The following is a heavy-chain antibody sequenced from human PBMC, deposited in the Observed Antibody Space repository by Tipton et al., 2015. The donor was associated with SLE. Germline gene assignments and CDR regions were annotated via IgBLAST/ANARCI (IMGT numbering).Heavy chain of an antibody. V-gene: IGHV3-30*04. CDR3: ARGSFGVSAAIGPYYFYGMDV. CDR2: ISYDGSNK. CDR1: EITFSTYA. D-gene: IGHD2-2*02. Sequence: SLRLSCAASEITFSTYAMHWVRQAPGKGLEWVAVISYDGSNKYYADSVKGRFTISRDNSKNTLYLQMNSLRAEDTAVYYCARGSFGVSAAIGPYYFYGMDVWGQGTTVTVSS. J-gene: IGHJ6*02.